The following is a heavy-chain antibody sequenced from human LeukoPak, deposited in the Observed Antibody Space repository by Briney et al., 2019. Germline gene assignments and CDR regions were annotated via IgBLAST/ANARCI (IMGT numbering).Heavy chain of an antibody. CDR3: ARGDDSSGYVYFQH. V-gene: IGHV4-4*02. J-gene: IGHJ1*01. CDR1: GGSISSSNW. D-gene: IGHD3-22*01. Sequence: KTSETLSLTCAVSGGSISSSNWRSWVRQHPGKGLEWIGYIYHSGSTYYNPSLKSRVTISVDTSKNQFSLKLSSVTAADTAVYYCARGDDSSGYVYFQHWGQGTLVTVSS. CDR2: IYHSGST.